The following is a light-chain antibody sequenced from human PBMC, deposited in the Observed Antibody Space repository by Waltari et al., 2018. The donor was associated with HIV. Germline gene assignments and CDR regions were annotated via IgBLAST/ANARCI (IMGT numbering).Light chain of an antibody. V-gene: IGKV1-17*01. CDR1: QGIRND. J-gene: IGKJ2*02. Sequence: DIQMTQSPSSLSASVGDRVTITCRASQGIRNDIGWYQQKPGKAPKRLIYDASILQSGVPLRFSGSGSGTEFTLTISSLQPEDFATYYCLQHNSYPRTFGQGTKLEIK. CDR2: DAS. CDR3: LQHNSYPRT.